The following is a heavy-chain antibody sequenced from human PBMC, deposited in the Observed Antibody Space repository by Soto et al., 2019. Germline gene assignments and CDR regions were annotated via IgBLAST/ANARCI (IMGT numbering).Heavy chain of an antibody. J-gene: IGHJ4*02. CDR2: IKSKTDGGTT. V-gene: IGHV3-15*01. D-gene: IGHD3-22*01. CDR3: TRRAPFYYDSSGYYYFDY. Sequence: WGSLRFSCAASGFTFSNAWMSWVRQAPGEGLEWVGRIKSKTDGGTTDYAAPVKGRFTISRDDSKNTLYLQMNSLKTEDTAVYYCTRRAPFYYDSSGYYYFDYWGQGTLVTVSS. CDR1: GFTFSNAW.